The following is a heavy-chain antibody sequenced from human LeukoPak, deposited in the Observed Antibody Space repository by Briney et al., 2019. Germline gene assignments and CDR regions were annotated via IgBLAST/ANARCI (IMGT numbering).Heavy chain of an antibody. CDR1: GFTFSSYA. V-gene: IGHV3-30-3*01. Sequence: GGSLRLSCAASGFTFSSYAMHWVRQAPGKGLEWVAVISYDGSNKYYADSVKGRFTISRDNSKNTLYLQMNSLRAEDTAVYYCARDSLRGSFDYWGQGTLVTVSS. CDR2: ISYDGSNK. CDR3: ARDSLRGSFDY. J-gene: IGHJ4*02.